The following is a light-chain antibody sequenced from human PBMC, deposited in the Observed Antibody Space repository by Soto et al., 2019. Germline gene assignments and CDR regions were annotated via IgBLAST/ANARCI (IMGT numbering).Light chain of an antibody. CDR3: QQYNDWPLT. CDR2: KAS. J-gene: IGKJ1*01. CDR1: QTISSW. V-gene: IGKV1-5*03. Sequence: DIQMTQSPSTLSGSVGDRVTITCRASQTISSWLAWYQQKPGKAPKLLIYKASTLHSGVPSRFSGTGSGTEFTLTISSLQSEDFALYYCQQYNDWPLTFGQGIKVDIK.